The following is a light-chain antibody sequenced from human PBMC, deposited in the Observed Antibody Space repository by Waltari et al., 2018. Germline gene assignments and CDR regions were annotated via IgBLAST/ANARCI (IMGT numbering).Light chain of an antibody. Sequence: SVVTQPPSASGTPGQKIILSCSGSESNIGIQHTNEYQQFPGRAPKLLIYSNNQRPSGVPDRFVGSRSGTSASLAISGLQSDDEADYYCAVWDESLNEWVFGGGTKVTVL. CDR2: SNN. V-gene: IGLV1-44*01. CDR3: AVWDESLNEWV. CDR1: ESNIGIQH. J-gene: IGLJ2*01.